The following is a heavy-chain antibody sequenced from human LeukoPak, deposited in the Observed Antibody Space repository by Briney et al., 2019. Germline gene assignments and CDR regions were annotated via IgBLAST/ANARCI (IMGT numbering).Heavy chain of an antibody. Sequence: GRSLRLSCAASGFTVSSNYMSWVPQAPGRGLEWVSVIYTVGNTYYAESVKGRFTISRDNSKNTLYLQMNSLRAEDTAVYYCARGYSYGYFDYWGQGTLVTVSS. V-gene: IGHV3-53*01. CDR3: ARGYSYGYFDY. D-gene: IGHD5-18*01. CDR1: GFTVSSNY. CDR2: IYTVGNT. J-gene: IGHJ4*02.